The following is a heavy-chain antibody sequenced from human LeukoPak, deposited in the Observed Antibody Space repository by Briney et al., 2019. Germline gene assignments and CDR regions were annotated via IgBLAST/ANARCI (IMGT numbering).Heavy chain of an antibody. Sequence: GAPVKVSCKASGYTFTGYYMHWVRQAPGQGLEWMGWINPNSGGTNYAQKFQGRITMTRDTSISTAYMELSRLRSDDTAVYYCARGPSSSWSHFDYWGQGTLVTVSS. CDR1: GYTFTGYY. CDR3: ARGPSSSWSHFDY. D-gene: IGHD6-13*01. CDR2: INPNSGGT. J-gene: IGHJ4*02. V-gene: IGHV1-2*02.